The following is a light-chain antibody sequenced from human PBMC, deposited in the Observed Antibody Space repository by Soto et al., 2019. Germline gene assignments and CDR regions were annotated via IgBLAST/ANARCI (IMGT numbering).Light chain of an antibody. Sequence: QSVLTQPASVSGSPGPSMTISCTGTSSDVGSYNLVSWYQQHPCKAPKLMIYEVSKRPSGVSNRFSGSKSGNTASLTISGLQAEDEADYYCCSYAGSSTPVVFGGGTQLTVL. J-gene: IGLJ2*01. CDR1: SSDVGSYNL. CDR3: CSYAGSSTPVV. CDR2: EVS. V-gene: IGLV2-23*02.